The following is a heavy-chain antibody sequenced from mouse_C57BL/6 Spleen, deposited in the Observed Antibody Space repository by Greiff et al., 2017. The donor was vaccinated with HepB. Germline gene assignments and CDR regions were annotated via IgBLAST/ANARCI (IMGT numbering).Heavy chain of an antibody. CDR2: INPNNGGT. CDR3: ARSGLGRYAMDY. V-gene: IGHV1-18*01. J-gene: IGHJ4*01. D-gene: IGHD4-1*01. CDR1: GYTFTDYN. Sequence: EVQLQQSGPELVKPGASVKIPCKASGYTFTDYNMDWVKQSHGKSLEWIGDINPNNGGTIYNQKFKGKATLTVDKSSSTAYMELRSLTSEDTAVYDCARSGLGRYAMDYWGQGTSVTVSS.